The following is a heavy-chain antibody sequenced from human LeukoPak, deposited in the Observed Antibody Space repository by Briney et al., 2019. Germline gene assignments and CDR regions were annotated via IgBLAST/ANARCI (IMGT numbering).Heavy chain of an antibody. CDR2: IYYSGST. Sequence: SETLSLTCTVSGGSTSSSSYYWGWIRQPPGKGLEWIGSIYYSGSTYYNPSLKSRVTISVDTSKNQFSLKLRSVTAADTAVYYCARRPRAGWFDPWGQGTLVTVSS. CDR3: ARRPRAGWFDP. V-gene: IGHV4-39*01. CDR1: GGSTSSSSYY. J-gene: IGHJ5*02.